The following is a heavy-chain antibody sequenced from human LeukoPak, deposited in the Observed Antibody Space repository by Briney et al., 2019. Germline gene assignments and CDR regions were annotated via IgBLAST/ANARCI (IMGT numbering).Heavy chain of an antibody. V-gene: IGHV4-59*01. CDR2: IYYSGST. J-gene: IGHJ4*02. D-gene: IGHD2-15*01. Sequence: KSSETLSLTCTVSGGSISSYYWSWIRQPPGKGLEWIGYIYYSGSTNYNPSLKSRVTISVDTSKNQFSLKLSSVTAADTAVYYCARMARGAWVAGESDYWGQGTLVTVSS. CDR3: ARMARGAWVAGESDY. CDR1: GGSISSYY.